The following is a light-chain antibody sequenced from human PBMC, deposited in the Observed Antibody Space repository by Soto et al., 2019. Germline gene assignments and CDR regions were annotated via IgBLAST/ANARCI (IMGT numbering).Light chain of an antibody. CDR3: KQYNYRPPA. CDR2: GAS. V-gene: IGKV3-15*01. Sequence: EIVMTQSPATLSVSPGERAALSCRASQSVSGNLAWYQQTPGQAPRLLIYGASTRATGIPARFSGSGFGTEFTLTISSLKSEDFAVYYCKQYNYRPPAFGQGTRLEI. CDR1: QSVSGN. J-gene: IGKJ5*01.